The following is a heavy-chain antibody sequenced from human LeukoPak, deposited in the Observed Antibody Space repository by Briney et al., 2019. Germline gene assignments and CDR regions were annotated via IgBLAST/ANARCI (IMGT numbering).Heavy chain of an antibody. CDR3: ARGQQLWLHTPLLVGGYYMDV. V-gene: IGHV1-8*03. D-gene: IGHD5-18*01. CDR2: MNPNSGNT. Sequence: ASVKVSCKASGYTFTSYDINWVRQATGQGLEWMGWMNPNSGNTGYAQKFQGRVTITRNTSISTAYMELSSLRSEDTAVYYCARGQQLWLHTPLLVGGYYMDVWGKGTTVTISS. J-gene: IGHJ6*03. CDR1: GYTFTSYD.